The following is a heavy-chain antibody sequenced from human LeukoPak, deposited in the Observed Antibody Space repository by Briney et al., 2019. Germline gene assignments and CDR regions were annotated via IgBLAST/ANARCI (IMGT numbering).Heavy chain of an antibody. CDR1: GESPFSSYN. CDR2: SNHSGYT. J-gene: IGHJ4*02. CDR3: SRQVVGNDY. Sequence: SETLSPTCPVYGESPFSSYNWSWIRQTPGGALEWIGESNHSGYTNYNPSLKSRVTLSIDTSKNQFSLRVTSVTAADTAVYYCSRQVVGNDYWGQGTLVTVSS. D-gene: IGHD3-22*01. V-gene: IGHV4-34*01.